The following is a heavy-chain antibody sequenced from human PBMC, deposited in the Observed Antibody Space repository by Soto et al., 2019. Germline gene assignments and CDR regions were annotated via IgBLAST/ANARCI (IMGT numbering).Heavy chain of an antibody. V-gene: IGHV4-59*01. CDR2: IYYSGST. CDR1: GGSISSYY. J-gene: IGHJ4*02. D-gene: IGHD5-12*01. Sequence: ASETLSLTCTVSGGSISSYYWGWIRQPPGKGLEWIGYIYYSGSTNYNPSLKSRVTISVDTSKNQFSLKLSSVTAADTAVYYCARDRSRDGYDYWGQGTLVTVSS. CDR3: ARDRSRDGYDY.